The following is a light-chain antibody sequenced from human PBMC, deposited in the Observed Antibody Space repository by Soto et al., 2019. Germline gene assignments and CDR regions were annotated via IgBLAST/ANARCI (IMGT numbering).Light chain of an antibody. CDR3: TSYTISTTWV. Sequence: QSALTQPASVSGSPGQSITISCTGTRSDVGGYNFVSWYQQHPGKAPKLLIYEVSNRPSGVSNRFSGSKSGNTASLTISGLQAEDEADYYCTSYTISTTWVFGGGTKVTVL. J-gene: IGLJ3*02. V-gene: IGLV2-14*01. CDR2: EVS. CDR1: RSDVGGYNF.